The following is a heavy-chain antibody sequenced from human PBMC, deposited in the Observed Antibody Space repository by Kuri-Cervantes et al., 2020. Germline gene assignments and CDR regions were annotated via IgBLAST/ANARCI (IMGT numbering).Heavy chain of an antibody. CDR1: GDSIGSDNKH. V-gene: IGHV4-39*07. Sequence: SETLSLTCTVSGDSIGSDNKHWVWIRQPPGKGPEWIGAIHYRGSTHYNPSLKSRVTISVDTSKNQFSLKLSSVTAADTAVYYCARSPSRYYMDVWGQGTTVTVSS. CDR2: IHYRGST. CDR3: ARSPSRYYMDV. J-gene: IGHJ6*03.